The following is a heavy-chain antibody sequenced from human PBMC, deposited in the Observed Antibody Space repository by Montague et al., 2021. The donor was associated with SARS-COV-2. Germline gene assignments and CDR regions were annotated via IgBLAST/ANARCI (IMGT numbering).Heavy chain of an antibody. CDR3: AGRYRWAMEV. CDR1: GVSISYVY. J-gene: IGHJ6*02. CDR2: VSNNGDT. Sequence: SETLSLTCAVSGVSISYVYWSWIRQPPGKGLEWIVTVSNNGDTDHNPSLKSRVTISVDTSKNQFSLNLSSVTAADTAVYYCAGRYRWAMEVWGQGTPVTVSS. V-gene: IGHV4-4*09. D-gene: IGHD5-12*01.